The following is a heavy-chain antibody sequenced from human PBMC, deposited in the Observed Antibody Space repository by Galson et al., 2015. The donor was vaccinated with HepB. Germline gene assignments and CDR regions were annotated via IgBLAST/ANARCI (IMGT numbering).Heavy chain of an antibody. CDR1: GFSFSSYE. Sequence: SLRLSCAASGFSFSSYEMNWVRQAPGRRLEWVSYISSSGTNIYYADSVKGRFTISRDNAKNSLYLQMSSLRVEDMAVYYCARWTRIAAAGTIYYYYDVWGQGTAVTVSS. V-gene: IGHV3-48*03. J-gene: IGHJ6*02. D-gene: IGHD6-13*01. CDR3: ARWTRIAAAGTIYYYYDV. CDR2: ISSSGTNI.